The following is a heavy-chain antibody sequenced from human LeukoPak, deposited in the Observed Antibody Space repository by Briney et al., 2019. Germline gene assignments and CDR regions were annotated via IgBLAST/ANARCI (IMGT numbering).Heavy chain of an antibody. D-gene: IGHD6-19*01. J-gene: IGHJ4*02. CDR3: ARDHRVIAVAGRFDY. CDR2: IIPIFGTA. CDR1: GGTFSSYA. V-gene: IGHV1-69*01. Sequence: GSSVKVSCKASGGTFSSYAISWVRQAPGQGLEWMGGIIPIFGTANYAQKFQGRVTITADESTSTAYMELSSLRSDDTAVYYCARDHRVIAVAGRFDYWGQGTLVTVSS.